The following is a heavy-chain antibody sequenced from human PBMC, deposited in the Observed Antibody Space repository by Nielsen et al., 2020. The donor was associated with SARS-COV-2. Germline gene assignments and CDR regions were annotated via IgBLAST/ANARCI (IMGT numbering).Heavy chain of an antibody. V-gene: IGHV1-69*01. CDR2: IIPIFGTA. D-gene: IGHD3-9*01. Sequence: WVRQAPGQGLEWMGGIIPIFGTANYAQKFQGRVTITADESTSTAYMELSSLRSEDTAVYYCARGLYYDILTGDRNSYYYYYMDVWGKGTTVPSP. J-gene: IGHJ6*03. CDR3: ARGLYYDILTGDRNSYYYYYMDV.